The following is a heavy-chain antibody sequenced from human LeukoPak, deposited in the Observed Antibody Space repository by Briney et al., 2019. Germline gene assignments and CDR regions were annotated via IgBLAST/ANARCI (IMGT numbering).Heavy chain of an antibody. D-gene: IGHD3-10*01. CDR3: ARVPYYYGSGSYYPYFDY. Sequence: PGGSLRLSCAASGFTFSSYAMSWVRQAPGKGLEWVSAISGSGGSTYYADSVKGRFTISRDNAKNTLYLQMNSLRAEDTAVYYCARVPYYYGSGSYYPYFDYWGQGTLVTVSS. CDR2: ISGSGGST. CDR1: GFTFSSYA. J-gene: IGHJ4*02. V-gene: IGHV3-23*01.